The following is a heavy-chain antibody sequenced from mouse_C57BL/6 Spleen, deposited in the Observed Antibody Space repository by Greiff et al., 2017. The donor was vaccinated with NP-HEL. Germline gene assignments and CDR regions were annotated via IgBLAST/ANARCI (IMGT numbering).Heavy chain of an antibody. V-gene: IGHV5-17*01. CDR3: ACLDY. CDR1: GFTFSDYG. J-gene: IGHJ2*01. Sequence: EVKLQESGGGLVKPGGSLKLSCAASGFTFSDYGMHWVRQAPEKGLEWVVYISSGSSTIYYADTVKGRFTISRDNAKNTLFLQMTSLRSEDTAMYYCACLDYWGQGTTLTVSS. CDR2: ISSGSSTI.